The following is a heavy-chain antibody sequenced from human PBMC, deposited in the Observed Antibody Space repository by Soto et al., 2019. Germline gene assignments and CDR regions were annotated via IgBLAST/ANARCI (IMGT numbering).Heavy chain of an antibody. CDR2: ITSGGSA. D-gene: IGHD3-22*01. CDR1: GFTFSAYA. Sequence: GGSLRLSCAASGFTFSAYAMGWVRQAPGKGLEWVSGITSGGSAFYADSVKGRFTLSRDNSKNTLYLQMNSLRAEDTATYYCEKGDSSSYYGDHWGQGTLVTVSS. CDR3: EKGDSSSYYGDH. V-gene: IGHV3-23*01. J-gene: IGHJ4*02.